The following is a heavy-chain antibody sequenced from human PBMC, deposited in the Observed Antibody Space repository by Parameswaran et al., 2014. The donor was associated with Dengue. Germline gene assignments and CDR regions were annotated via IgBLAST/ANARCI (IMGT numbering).Heavy chain of an antibody. CDR3: ARDRGYSGYQTYYYYGMDV. V-gene: IGHV4-59*01. CDR2: IYYSGST. D-gene: IGHD5-12*01. J-gene: IGHJ6*02. Sequence: WIRQPPGKGLERIGYIYYSGSTNYNPSLKSRVTISVDTSKNQFSLKLSSVTAADTAVYYCARDRGYSGYQTYYYYGMDVWGQGTTVTVSS.